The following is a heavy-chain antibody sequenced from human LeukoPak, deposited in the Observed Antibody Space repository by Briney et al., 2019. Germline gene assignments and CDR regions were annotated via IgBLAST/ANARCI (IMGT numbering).Heavy chain of an antibody. V-gene: IGHV3-74*01. Sequence: GGSLRLSCAASEFTFRSYWMHWVRQAPGKGLVWVSRINIDESVTTYADSVKGRFTISRDDSKNTLYLQMNSLRAEDTAVYYCARERIGDGYNYAYWGQGTLVTVSS. CDR3: ARERIGDGYNYAY. CDR1: EFTFRSYW. J-gene: IGHJ4*02. CDR2: INIDESVT. D-gene: IGHD5-24*01.